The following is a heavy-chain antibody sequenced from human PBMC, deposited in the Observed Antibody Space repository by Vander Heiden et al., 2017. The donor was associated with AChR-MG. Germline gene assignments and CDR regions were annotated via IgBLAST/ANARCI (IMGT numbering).Heavy chain of an antibody. CDR3: AKDPTFWEWADILTGYYNGYYYGMDV. CDR1: GFTFSSYA. CDR2: ISGSGGST. V-gene: IGHV3-23*01. Sequence: EVQLLESGGGLVQPGGSLRLSCAASGFTFSSYAMSWVRQAPGKGLEWVSAISGSGGSTYYADSVKGRFTISRDNSKNTLYLQMNSLRAEDTAVYYCAKDPTFWEWADILTGYYNGYYYGMDVWGQGTTVTVSS. D-gene: IGHD3-9*01. J-gene: IGHJ6*02.